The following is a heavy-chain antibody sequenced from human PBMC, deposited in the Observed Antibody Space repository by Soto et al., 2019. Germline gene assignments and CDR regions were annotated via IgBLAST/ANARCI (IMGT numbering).Heavy chain of an antibody. V-gene: IGHV1-8*01. CDR3: ARGPYVQLERRGWFDP. CDR2: MNPNSGNT. Sequence: QVQLVQSGAEVKKPGASVKVSCKASGYTFTSYDINWVRQATGQGLEWMGWMNPNSGNTGYAQKFQGRVTMTRNTSISTAYMELSSLRSEDTAVYYCARGPYVQLERRGWFDPWGQGTLVTVSS. D-gene: IGHD1-1*01. J-gene: IGHJ5*02. CDR1: GYTFTSYD.